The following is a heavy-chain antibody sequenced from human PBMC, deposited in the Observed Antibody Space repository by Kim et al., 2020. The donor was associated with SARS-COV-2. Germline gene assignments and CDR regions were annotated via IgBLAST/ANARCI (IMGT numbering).Heavy chain of an antibody. CDR2: LKSDGSST. V-gene: IGHV3-74*01. J-gene: IGHJ5*01. CDR1: GFTFSSYW. D-gene: IGHD3-16*01. CDR3: AGWGHGLSPAATS. Sequence: GGSLRLSCSASGFTFSSYWMHWVRQAPGKGLVWVSRLKSDGSSTSYADFVKGRSTISRDNASNTLYLQMNSLTAEDTAVYYCAGWGHGLSPAATSWC.